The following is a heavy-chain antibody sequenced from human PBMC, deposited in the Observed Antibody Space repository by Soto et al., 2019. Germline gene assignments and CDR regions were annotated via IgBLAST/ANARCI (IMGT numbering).Heavy chain of an antibody. J-gene: IGHJ4*02. CDR1: GFTFSSYG. CDR3: ARDPHSSGWFYFDS. CDR2: IWYDGSNK. D-gene: IGHD6-19*01. V-gene: IGHV3-33*01. Sequence: GGSLRLSCAASGFTFSSYGMHWVRQAPGKGLEWVAVIWYDGSNKYYANSVKGRFTISRDNSKNTLYLQMNSLRAEDTAVYYCARDPHSSGWFYFDSWGQGTLVTVSS.